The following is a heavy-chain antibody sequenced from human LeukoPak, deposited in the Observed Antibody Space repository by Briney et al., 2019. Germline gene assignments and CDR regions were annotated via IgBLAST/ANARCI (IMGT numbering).Heavy chain of an antibody. Sequence: SETPSLTCAVYGGSFSGYYWSWIRQPPGKGLEWIGEINHSGSTNYNPSLKSRVTISVDTSKNQFSLKQSSVTAADTAVYYCASSGSSSWYDYWGQGTLVTVSS. D-gene: IGHD6-13*01. CDR2: INHSGST. CDR1: GGSFSGYY. V-gene: IGHV4-34*01. J-gene: IGHJ4*02. CDR3: ASSGSSSWYDY.